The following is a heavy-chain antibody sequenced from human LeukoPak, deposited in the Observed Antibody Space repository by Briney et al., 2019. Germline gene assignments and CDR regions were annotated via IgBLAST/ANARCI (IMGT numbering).Heavy chain of an antibody. J-gene: IGHJ3*02. D-gene: IGHD3-3*01. Sequence: GESLKISCAASGFTFSSYGMHWVRQAPGKGLEWVAFIRYDGSNKYYADSVKGRFTISRDNSKNTLYLQMNSLRAEDTAVYYCAKVSIFGNAFDIWGQGAMVTVSS. CDR3: AKVSIFGNAFDI. CDR1: GFTFSSYG. CDR2: IRYDGSNK. V-gene: IGHV3-30*02.